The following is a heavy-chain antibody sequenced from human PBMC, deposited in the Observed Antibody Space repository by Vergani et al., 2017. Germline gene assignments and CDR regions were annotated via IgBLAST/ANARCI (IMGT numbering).Heavy chain of an antibody. CDR2: IIPIFGTA. Sequence: QVQLVQSGAEVKKPGSSVKVSCKASGGTFGSYAISWVRQAPGQGLEWMGGIIPIFGTANYAQKFQGRVTITADESTSTAYMELSSLRSEDTAVYYCARMSPHYYGSGSYSEGGDYWGQGTLVTVSS. J-gene: IGHJ4*02. CDR1: GGTFGSYA. CDR3: ARMSPHYYGSGSYSEGGDY. V-gene: IGHV1-69*01. D-gene: IGHD3-10*01.